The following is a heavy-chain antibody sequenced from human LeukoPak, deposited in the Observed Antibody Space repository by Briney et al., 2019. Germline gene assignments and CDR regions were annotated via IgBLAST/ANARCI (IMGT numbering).Heavy chain of an antibody. CDR1: GGSFSGYY. J-gene: IGHJ6*03. CDR3: ARNGGHVAINIAARPSYYYYYMDV. Sequence: PSETLSLTCAVYGGSFSGYYWSWIRQPPGKGLEWIGEINHSGSTNYNPSLKSRVTISVDTSKNQFSLKLSSVTAADTAVYYCARNGGHVAINIAARPSYYYYYMDVWVKGTTVTVSS. CDR2: INHSGST. V-gene: IGHV4-34*01. D-gene: IGHD6-6*01.